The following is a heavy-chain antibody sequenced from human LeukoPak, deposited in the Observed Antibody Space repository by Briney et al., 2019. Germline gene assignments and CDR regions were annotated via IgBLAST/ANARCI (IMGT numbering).Heavy chain of an antibody. CDR2: IYYSGST. Sequence: SETLSLTCTVSGGSISSYYWSWIRQPPGKGLEWIGYIYYSGSTNYNPSLKSRVTISVDTSKNQFSPKLSSVTAADTAVYYCARESRLHTAMVVGGFDYWGQGTLVTVSS. D-gene: IGHD5-18*01. V-gene: IGHV4-59*12. CDR3: ARESRLHTAMVVGGFDY. J-gene: IGHJ4*02. CDR1: GGSISSYY.